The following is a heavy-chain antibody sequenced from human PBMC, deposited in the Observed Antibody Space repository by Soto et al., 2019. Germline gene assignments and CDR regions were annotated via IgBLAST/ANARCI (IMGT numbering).Heavy chain of an antibody. V-gene: IGHV1-69*01. CDR3: ARAFPDIVVVVAASYYYYGMDV. Sequence: QVQLVQSGAEVKKPGSSVKVSCKASGGTFSSYAISWVRQAPGQGLEWMGGIIPIFGTANYAQKFQGRVTITADESTRTAYMERSSLRSEDTAVYYCARAFPDIVVVVAASYYYYGMDVWGQGTTVTVSS. J-gene: IGHJ6*02. D-gene: IGHD2-15*01. CDR1: GGTFSSYA. CDR2: IIPIFGTA.